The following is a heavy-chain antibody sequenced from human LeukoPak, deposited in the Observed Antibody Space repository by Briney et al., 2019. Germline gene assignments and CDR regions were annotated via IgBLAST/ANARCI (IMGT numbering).Heavy chain of an antibody. CDR1: GYTFTSYY. D-gene: IGHD3-22*01. Sequence: ASVKVSCKASGYTFTSYYMHWVRQAPGQGLEWMGMINPSGGSTSYAQKFQGRVTMTRDTSTSTVYMELSSLRSEDTAVYYCARAMIVGRPTFYFDYWGQGTLVTVSS. CDR3: ARAMIVGRPTFYFDY. J-gene: IGHJ4*02. CDR2: INPSGGST. V-gene: IGHV1-46*01.